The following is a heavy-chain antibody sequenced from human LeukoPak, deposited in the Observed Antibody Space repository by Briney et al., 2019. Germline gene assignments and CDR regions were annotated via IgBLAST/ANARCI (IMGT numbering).Heavy chain of an antibody. D-gene: IGHD2-2*01. Sequence: KPSETPSLTRAVSGYSISSGYYWGWIRQPPGKGREGVGSIYHKGSTYYNPSLKSRVTISVDTSKNQFSLKLSSVTAADTAVYYCAKLREREDIVVVPAASEYYFDYWGQGTLVTVSS. CDR2: IYHKGST. J-gene: IGHJ4*02. CDR3: AKLREREDIVVVPAASEYYFDY. CDR1: GYSISSGYY. V-gene: IGHV4-38-2*01.